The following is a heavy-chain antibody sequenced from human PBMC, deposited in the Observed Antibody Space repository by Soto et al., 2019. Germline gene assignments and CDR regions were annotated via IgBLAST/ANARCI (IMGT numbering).Heavy chain of an antibody. V-gene: IGHV1-69*13. J-gene: IGHJ6*02. Sequence: VASVKVSCKASGGTFSSYAISWVRQAPGQGLEWMGGIIPIFGTANYAQKFRGRVTITADESTSTAYMELSSLRSEDTAVYYCARAGYSLPGYYGMDVWGQGTTVTVSS. CDR1: GGTFSSYA. D-gene: IGHD6-13*01. CDR3: ARAGYSLPGYYGMDV. CDR2: IIPIFGTA.